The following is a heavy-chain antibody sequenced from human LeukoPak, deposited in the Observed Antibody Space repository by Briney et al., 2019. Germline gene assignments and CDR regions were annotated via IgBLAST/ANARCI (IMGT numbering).Heavy chain of an antibody. D-gene: IGHD3-10*01. Sequence: EGSLRLSCAASGFTVSTNYMSWVRQAPGKGLEWVSVIYSGDTTFYADSVRGKFTISRDNSKNTLYLQMNSLRAEDTAVYYCASMLRSSSGYYFDYWGQGTLVTVSS. CDR1: GFTVSTNY. CDR2: IYSGDTT. CDR3: ASMLRSSSGYYFDY. V-gene: IGHV3-66*01. J-gene: IGHJ4*02.